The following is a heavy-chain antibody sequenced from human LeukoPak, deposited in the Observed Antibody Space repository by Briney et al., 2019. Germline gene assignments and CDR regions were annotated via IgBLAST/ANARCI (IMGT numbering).Heavy chain of an antibody. V-gene: IGHV3-48*02. Sequence: GGSLRLSCAASEFAFSSYGMNWVRQAPGKGLEWVSYISSSGSAIDYADSVKGRFTISRDNAKNSLYLHMNSLRDEDTAVYYCVRDLAVAGVFDYWGQGALVTVSS. D-gene: IGHD6-19*01. CDR3: VRDLAVAGVFDY. CDR1: EFAFSSYG. J-gene: IGHJ4*02. CDR2: ISSSGSAI.